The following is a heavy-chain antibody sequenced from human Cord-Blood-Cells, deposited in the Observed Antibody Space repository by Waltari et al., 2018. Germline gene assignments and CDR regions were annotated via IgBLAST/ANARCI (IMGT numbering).Heavy chain of an antibody. CDR1: GGSISRYS. J-gene: IGHJ4*02. CDR3: AREKYYDILTGYYTNFDY. D-gene: IGHD3-9*01. Sequence: VQLQESVPGLATPSETLSLPCAVSGGSISRYSWSLLRHPAGPGLEWIGRIYTSGSTNYNPSLKSRVTMSVDTSKNQFSLKLSSVTAADTAVYYCAREKYYDILTGYYTNFDYWGQGTLVTVSS. CDR2: IYTSGST. V-gene: IGHV4-4*07.